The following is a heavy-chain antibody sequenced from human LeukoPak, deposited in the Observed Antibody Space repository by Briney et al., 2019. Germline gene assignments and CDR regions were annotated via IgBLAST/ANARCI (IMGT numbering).Heavy chain of an antibody. CDR2: ISSSSSYI. J-gene: IGHJ4*02. D-gene: IGHD3-9*01. Sequence: GGSLRLSCAASGFTFSSYSMNWVRQAPGKGLEGVSSISSSSSYIYYADSVKGRFTISRDNAKNSLYLQMNSLRAEDTAVYYCARDRGRYFDWLLYDYWGQGTLVTVSS. V-gene: IGHV3-21*01. CDR3: ARDRGRYFDWLLYDY. CDR1: GFTFSSYS.